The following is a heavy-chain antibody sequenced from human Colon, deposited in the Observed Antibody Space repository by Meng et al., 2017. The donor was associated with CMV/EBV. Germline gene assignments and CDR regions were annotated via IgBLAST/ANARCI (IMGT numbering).Heavy chain of an antibody. CDR3: VRGPQGKQFSWFDP. V-gene: IGHV4-30-2*01. Sequence: SGDSISGGNYCWSWLRPPPGKGLELIGYIYYHGTTAYSPSLKGRVTISVDTSQNQFSLKLRSVTAADTAVYYCVRGPQGKQFSWFDPWGQGTLVTVSS. J-gene: IGHJ5*02. CDR1: GDSISGGNYC. CDR2: IYYHGTT. D-gene: IGHD5-24*01.